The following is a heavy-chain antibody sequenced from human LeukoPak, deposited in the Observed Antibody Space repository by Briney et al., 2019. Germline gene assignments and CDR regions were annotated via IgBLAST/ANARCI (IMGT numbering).Heavy chain of an antibody. J-gene: IGHJ4*02. CDR2: IDTSSSTI. Sequence: GALRLPFATSGIPLNNHSMSWVRQAPRKGLEWGSYIDTSSSTIYYADSVKGRFTISRDNAKNSQYLQMKSLKPDDTTVYYCARDMGYSGSWPGYFDYWGQGVLVTVSS. V-gene: IGHV3-48*04. CDR1: GIPLNNHS. D-gene: IGHD1-26*01. CDR3: ARDMGYSGSWPGYFDY.